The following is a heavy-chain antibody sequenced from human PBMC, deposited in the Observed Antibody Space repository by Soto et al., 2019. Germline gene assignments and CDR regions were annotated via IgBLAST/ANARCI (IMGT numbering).Heavy chain of an antibody. Sequence: PWGSLRLSCAASGFTFSSYAMHWVRQAPGKGLEWVAVISYDGSNKYYADSVKGRFTISRDNSKNTLYLQMNSLRAEDTAVYYCAREPTDQWLRLFYFDYWGQGTLVTVSS. V-gene: IGHV3-30-3*01. CDR3: AREPTDQWLRLFYFDY. CDR1: GFTFSSYA. D-gene: IGHD5-12*01. CDR2: ISYDGSNK. J-gene: IGHJ4*02.